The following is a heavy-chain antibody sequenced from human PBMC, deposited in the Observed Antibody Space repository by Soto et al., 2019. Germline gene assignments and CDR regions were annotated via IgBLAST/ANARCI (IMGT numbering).Heavy chain of an antibody. V-gene: IGHV4-59*01. Sequence: SETLSLTCTVSGGSISNYYWSWIRQPPGKGLEWIGHIFYSGSTNYNPALKSRVTISADTSKNQFSLKLSSVTAADTAVYYCARDSGYNYGYFRWFDPWGQGTLVTVSS. D-gene: IGHD5-18*01. J-gene: IGHJ5*02. CDR3: ARDSGYNYGYFRWFDP. CDR1: GGSISNYY. CDR2: IFYSGST.